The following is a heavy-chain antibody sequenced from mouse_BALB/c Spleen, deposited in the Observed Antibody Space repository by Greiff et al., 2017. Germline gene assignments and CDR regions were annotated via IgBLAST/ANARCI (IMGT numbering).Heavy chain of an antibody. CDR3: ARFHFYAMDY. J-gene: IGHJ4*01. V-gene: IGHV1-7*01. CDR2: INPSTGYT. CDR1: GYTFTSYW. Sequence: QVQLQQSGAELAKPGASVKMSCKASGYTFTSYWMHWVKQRPGQGLEWIGYINPSTGYTEYNHKFKDKATLTADKSSSTAYMQLSSLTSEDSAVYYCARFHFYAMDYWGQGTSVTVSS.